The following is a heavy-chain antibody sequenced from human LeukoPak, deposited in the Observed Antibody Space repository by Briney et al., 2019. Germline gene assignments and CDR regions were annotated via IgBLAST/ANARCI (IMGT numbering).Heavy chain of an antibody. D-gene: IGHD1-26*01. CDR3: ARDRATGNYYYSSAFDI. Sequence: GASVKVSCKASGYTFTGHYMHWVRQALGHGLEWMGWINPNSGGTNYAQKFQGRVTMTRDTSISTAYMELSRLRSDDTAVYYCARDRATGNYYYSSAFDIWGQGTMVTVSS. V-gene: IGHV1-2*02. J-gene: IGHJ3*02. CDR1: GYTFTGHY. CDR2: INPNSGGT.